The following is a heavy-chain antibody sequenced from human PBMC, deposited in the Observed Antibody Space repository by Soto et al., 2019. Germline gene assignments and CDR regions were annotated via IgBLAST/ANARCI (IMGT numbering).Heavy chain of an antibody. Sequence: GGSLRLSCAASGFTFSNAWMNWVRQAPGKGLEWVGRIKSKTDGGTTDYAAPVKGRFTISRDDSKNTLYLQMNSLKTGDTAVYYCTAPDYYGSGSYFPPSGYYYYYGMDVWGQGTTVTVSS. D-gene: IGHD3-10*01. CDR3: TAPDYYGSGSYFPPSGYYYYYGMDV. CDR1: GFTFSNAW. J-gene: IGHJ6*02. CDR2: IKSKTDGGTT. V-gene: IGHV3-15*07.